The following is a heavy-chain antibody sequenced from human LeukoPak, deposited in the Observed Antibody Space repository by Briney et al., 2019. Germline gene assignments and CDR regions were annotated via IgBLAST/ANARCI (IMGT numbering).Heavy chain of an antibody. CDR3: ARVRSSSSLSPWYIDL. CDR2: IFYSGST. Sequence: SETLSLTCTVSTGSISGHYWSWIRQPPGKAREWIGLIFYSGSTNYNPSLTSRVTISVDTSKNQFSLKLSSVSAADTAVYYCARVRSSSSLSPWYIDLWGRGALVTVSS. J-gene: IGHJ2*01. D-gene: IGHD6-13*01. V-gene: IGHV4-59*11. CDR1: TGSISGHY.